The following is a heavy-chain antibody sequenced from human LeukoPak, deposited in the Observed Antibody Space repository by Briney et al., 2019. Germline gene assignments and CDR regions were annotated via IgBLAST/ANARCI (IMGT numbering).Heavy chain of an antibody. CDR2: IKNKHDGATT. Sequence: PGGSLRLSCAASGVTFTDAWMSWVRQAPGKGLEWVGRIKNKHDGATTDYAAPVKGRLTISRDDSKNTLFLQMNSLKSEDTAVYYCATEHYYQLQYWGQGTLVPVSS. CDR3: ATEHYYQLQY. J-gene: IGHJ4*01. CDR1: GVTFTDAW. D-gene: IGHD2-2*01. V-gene: IGHV3-15*01.